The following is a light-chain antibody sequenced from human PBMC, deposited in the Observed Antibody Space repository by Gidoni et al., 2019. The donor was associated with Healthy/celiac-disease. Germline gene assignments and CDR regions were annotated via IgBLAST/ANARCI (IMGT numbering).Light chain of an antibody. CDR3: QQYDNWPMCS. J-gene: IGKJ2*04. CDR2: GAS. CDR1: QSVSSN. V-gene: IGKV3-15*01. Sequence: ELVMTQSPATLPVSPGERATLSCRASQSVSSNLAWYQQKPGQAPRLLIYGASTRATGIPARFSGSRSGAEFTLTISSLQSEDFAVYYCQQYDNWPMCSFGQGTKLEIK.